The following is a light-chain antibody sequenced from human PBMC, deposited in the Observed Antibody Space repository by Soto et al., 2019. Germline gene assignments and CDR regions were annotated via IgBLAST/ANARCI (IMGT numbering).Light chain of an antibody. J-gene: IGKJ1*01. Sequence: EIVMTQSPATLSVSPGERATLSCRASQSVSSNLAWYQQKPGQAPRLLIYGASTRATGIPARFSGSGSGTEFTLSISSLLSEDFAVYYCEQYNNWLRTFGQGTKGDIK. CDR2: GAS. CDR3: EQYNNWLRT. V-gene: IGKV3-15*01. CDR1: QSVSSN.